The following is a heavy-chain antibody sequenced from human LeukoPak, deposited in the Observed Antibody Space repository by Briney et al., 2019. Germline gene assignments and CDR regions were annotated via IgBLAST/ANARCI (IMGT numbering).Heavy chain of an antibody. CDR1: GFTFSSYS. Sequence: GGSLRLSCAASGFTFSSYSMNWVRQAPGKGLEWVSSISSSSSYIHYADSVKGRLTISRDNAKNSLYLQMNSLRAEDTAVYYCASGRRPYYYDSSGYYSDAFDIWGQGTMVTVSS. J-gene: IGHJ3*02. D-gene: IGHD3-22*01. CDR3: ASGRRPYYYDSSGYYSDAFDI. V-gene: IGHV3-21*01. CDR2: ISSSSSYI.